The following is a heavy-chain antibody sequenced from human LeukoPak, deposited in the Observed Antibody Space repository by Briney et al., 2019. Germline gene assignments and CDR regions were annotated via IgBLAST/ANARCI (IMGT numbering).Heavy chain of an antibody. CDR1: GFTFSSYA. D-gene: IGHD1-26*01. CDR3: ARNLGEWELHTGVQDY. CDR2: ISYDGSNK. J-gene: IGHJ4*02. Sequence: PGGSLRLSCAASGFTFSSYAMHWVRQAPGKGLEWVAVISYDGSNKYYADSVKGRFAISRDNSKNTLYLQMNSLRAEDTAVYYCARNLGEWELHTGVQDYWGQGTLVTVSS. V-gene: IGHV3-30*09.